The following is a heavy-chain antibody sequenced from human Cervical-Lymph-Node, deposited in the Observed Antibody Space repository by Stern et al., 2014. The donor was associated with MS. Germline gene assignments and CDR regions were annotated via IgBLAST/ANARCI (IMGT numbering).Heavy chain of an antibody. J-gene: IGHJ4*02. CDR1: GYTFTTYP. Sequence: VQLVQSGSELKKPGASVKVSCKASGYTFTTYPMNWVRQAPGQGLEWMGWISTDTGTPTYAQGFTGRFVFSLDTSVSTAYLQISSLKADDTAVYYCARLAYTSAYYGERLHLFDYWGQGTLVAVSS. V-gene: IGHV7-4-1*02. CDR3: ARLAYTSAYYGERLHLFDY. CDR2: ISTDTGTP. D-gene: IGHD6-19*01.